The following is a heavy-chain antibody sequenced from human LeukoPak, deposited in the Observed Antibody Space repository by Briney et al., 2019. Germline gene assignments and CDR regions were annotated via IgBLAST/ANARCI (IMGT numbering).Heavy chain of an antibody. CDR2: SHYSRSP. Sequence: SETLSLTCTVSGGSVSDSGYYWGWFRQTPGMALEWIGTSHYSRSPYYNPSLKSRLTTSVDAAKNEFSLNLRSVTASDTAVYYCARRREYHTFDYWGQGTLVTVPS. CDR3: ARRREYHTFDY. J-gene: IGHJ4*02. CDR1: GGSVSDSGYY. V-gene: IGHV4-39*01. D-gene: IGHD2-2*01.